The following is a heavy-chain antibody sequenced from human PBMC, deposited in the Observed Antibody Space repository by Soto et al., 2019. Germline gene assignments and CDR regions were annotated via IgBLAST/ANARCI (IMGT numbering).Heavy chain of an antibody. CDR1: GFSFTSYG. CDR3: VTDYDAKGWGTY. V-gene: IGHV3-7*04. Sequence: EVQLVESGGGLVQPGGSLRLSLAASGFSFTSYGRDWVRQAPGKGLEWVAMINEDGSEKYYVDSVKGRFTISRDNAKNSLYLEMDSLRAEDTAVYYCVTDYDAKGWGTYWGQGNLVTVSS. D-gene: IGHD3-16*01. J-gene: IGHJ4*02. CDR2: INEDGSEK.